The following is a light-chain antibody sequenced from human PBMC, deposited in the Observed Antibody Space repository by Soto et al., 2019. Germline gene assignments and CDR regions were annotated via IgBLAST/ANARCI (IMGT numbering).Light chain of an antibody. CDR1: QSVSSN. Sequence: EIETEQSPATLSECTGQTGIQSSGASQSVSSNLAWYQQKPGQAPRRLIFGASYRATGIPARFSGSGSGREFNLTISSLQAGDFAVYFCQQYDGWLRRTFGGGTKVDI. CDR2: GAS. J-gene: IGKJ4*01. CDR3: QQYDGWLRRT. V-gene: IGKV3D-15*01.